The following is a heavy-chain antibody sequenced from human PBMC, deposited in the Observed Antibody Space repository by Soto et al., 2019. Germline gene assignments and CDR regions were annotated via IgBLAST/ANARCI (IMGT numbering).Heavy chain of an antibody. CDR2: IIPIFGTA. CDR1: GGTFSSYA. Sequence: SVKVSCKASGGTFSSYAISWVRQAPGQGLEWMGGIIPIFGTANYAQKFQGRVTITADESTSTAYMELSSLRSEDTAVYYCASVLRFLEWYPKNYYYYGMDVWGQGTTVTVSS. CDR3: ASVLRFLEWYPKNYYYYGMDV. V-gene: IGHV1-69*13. D-gene: IGHD3-3*01. J-gene: IGHJ6*02.